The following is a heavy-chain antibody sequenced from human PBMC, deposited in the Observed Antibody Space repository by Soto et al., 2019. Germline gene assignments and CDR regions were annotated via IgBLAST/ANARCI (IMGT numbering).Heavy chain of an antibody. J-gene: IGHJ5*02. CDR1: GYTFTSYD. D-gene: IGHD5-12*01. CDR2: MNPNSGNT. CDR3: AGYSGYERNWFDP. Sequence: ASVMVSCKASGYTFTSYDINWVRQATGQGLEWMGWMNPNSGNTGYAQKFQGRVTMTRNTSISTAYMELSSLRSEDTAVYYCAGYSGYERNWFDPWGQGTLVTVSS. V-gene: IGHV1-8*01.